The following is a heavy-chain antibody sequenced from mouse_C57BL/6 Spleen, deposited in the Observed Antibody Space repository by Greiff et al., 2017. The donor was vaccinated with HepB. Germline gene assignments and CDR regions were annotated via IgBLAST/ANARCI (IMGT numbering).Heavy chain of an antibody. CDR3: ASNDGSSPFAY. D-gene: IGHD1-1*01. CDR1: GFSLTSYG. CDR2: IWGVGST. Sequence: VHLVESGPGLVAPSQSLSITCTVSGFSLTSYGVDWVRQSPGKGLEWLGVIWGVGSTNYNSALKSRLSISKDNSKSQVFLKMNSLQTDDTAMYYCASNDGSSPFAYWGQGTLVTVSA. V-gene: IGHV2-6*01. J-gene: IGHJ3*01.